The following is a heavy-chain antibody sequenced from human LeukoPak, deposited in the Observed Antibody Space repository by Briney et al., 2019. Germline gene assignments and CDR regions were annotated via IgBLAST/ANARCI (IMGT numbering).Heavy chain of an antibody. CDR3: ARDRYDILTGWALYGMDV. J-gene: IGHJ6*04. D-gene: IGHD3-9*01. CDR1: GGSISSSNW. V-gene: IGHV4-4*02. CDR2: IYHRGST. Sequence: SETLSLTCAVSGGSISSSNWWSWVRQPPGKGLEWVGEIYHRGSTNYNPSLKSRVTISVDKSKNQFSLKLSSVTAADTAVYYCARDRYDILTGWALYGMDVWGKGTTVTVSS.